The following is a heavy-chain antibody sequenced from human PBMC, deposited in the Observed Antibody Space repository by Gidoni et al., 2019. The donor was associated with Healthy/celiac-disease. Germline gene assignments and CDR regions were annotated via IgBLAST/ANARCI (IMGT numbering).Heavy chain of an antibody. D-gene: IGHD1-26*01. CDR1: VFSLSTSGVG. CDR3: AHRRNSGSYWGWFDP. CDR2: IYWDDDK. Sequence: QITLKESGPTLVKPTQTLTLTCTFSVFSLSTSGVGVGWIRQPPGKALEWLALIYWDDDKRYSPSLKSRLTITKDTAKNQVVLTMTNMDPVDTATYYCAHRRNSGSYWGWFDPWGQGTLVTVSS. J-gene: IGHJ5*02. V-gene: IGHV2-5*02.